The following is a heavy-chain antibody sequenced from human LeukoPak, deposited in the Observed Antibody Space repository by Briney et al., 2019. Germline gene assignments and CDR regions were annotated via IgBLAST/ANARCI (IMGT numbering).Heavy chain of an antibody. CDR1: GYTFNAYY. V-gene: IGHV1-46*02. Sequence: ASVKVSCKASGYTFNAYYMHWVRQAPGQGLEWMGIINLSGGSTWYAQEFQGRVTMTRDTSTSTVHMDLSSLRSDDTAVYYCARESDIAVAGTGFDYWGQGTLVTVSS. J-gene: IGHJ4*02. D-gene: IGHD6-19*01. CDR2: INLSGGST. CDR3: ARESDIAVAGTGFDY.